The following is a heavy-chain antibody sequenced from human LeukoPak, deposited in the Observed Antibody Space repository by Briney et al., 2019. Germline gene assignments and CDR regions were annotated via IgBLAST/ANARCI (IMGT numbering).Heavy chain of an antibody. CDR2: IRGGGGST. V-gene: IGHV3-23*01. J-gene: IGHJ4*02. Sequence: GGSLRLSCAASGVTFSNAWMSWVRQAPGKGLEWVSVIRGGGGSTYYADSVKGRFTISRDNSKNTMYLQMNSLRAEDTAVYYCAKDWGSGWYLDYWGQGTLVTVSS. CDR3: AKDWGSGWYLDY. CDR1: GVTFSNAW. D-gene: IGHD6-19*01.